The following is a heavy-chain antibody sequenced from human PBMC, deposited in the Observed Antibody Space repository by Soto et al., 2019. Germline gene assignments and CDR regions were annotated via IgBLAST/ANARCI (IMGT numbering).Heavy chain of an antibody. CDR3: TKVASSAYYDYHYGMDV. J-gene: IGHJ6*02. CDR1: GFTFSSYG. CDR2: ISYDGSNK. Sequence: QVQLVESGGGVVQPGRSLRLSCAASGFTFSSYGMHWVRQAAGKGPEWVAVISYDGSNKHYADSAKGRFTISRDNSKNMLYLQTNSLSPEDTAVYYCTKVASSAYYDYHYGMDVWGQGTTVTVSS. D-gene: IGHD3-22*01. V-gene: IGHV3-30*18.